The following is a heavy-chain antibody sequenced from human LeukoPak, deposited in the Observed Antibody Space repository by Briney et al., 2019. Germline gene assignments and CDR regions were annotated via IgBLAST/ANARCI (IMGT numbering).Heavy chain of an antibody. Sequence: ASVKVSCKASGYTFTSYAMHWVRQAPGQRLEWMGWINAGNGNTKYSQKFQGRVTITRDTSASTAYMELSSLRSEDTAVYYCARDVSRYFDWFPARPFDYWGQGTLVTVSS. CDR3: ARDVSRYFDWFPARPFDY. J-gene: IGHJ4*02. D-gene: IGHD3-9*01. CDR1: GYTFTSYA. V-gene: IGHV1-3*01. CDR2: INAGNGNT.